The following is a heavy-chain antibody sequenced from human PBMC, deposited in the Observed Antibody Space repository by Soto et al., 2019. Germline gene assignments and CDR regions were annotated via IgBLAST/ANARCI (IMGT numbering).Heavy chain of an antibody. J-gene: IGHJ4*02. CDR2: INPSGGGT. CDR1: GYNFSSYY. D-gene: IGHD2-15*01. V-gene: IGHV1-46*01. CDR3: ARAKDIVSLPTAYYFDT. Sequence: ASVKVAYKASGYNFSSYYMHWVRQAPGQGLEWMGVINPSGGGTKYAQKFQGRLTITRDTSTSTVYMDLSLRSEDTAVYYCARAKDIVSLPTAYYFDTWGQDTLLPISS.